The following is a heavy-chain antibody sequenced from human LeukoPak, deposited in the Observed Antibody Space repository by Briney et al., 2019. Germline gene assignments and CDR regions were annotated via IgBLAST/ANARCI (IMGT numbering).Heavy chain of an antibody. CDR1: GDSVPSKNGA. CDR3: ARDFGTTGWHTFDY. CDR2: TYYRSKGYN. D-gene: IGHD6-19*01. V-gene: IGHV6-1*01. J-gene: IGHJ4*02. Sequence: SQTLSLTCAVSGDSVPSKNGAWNWIRQSPSRGLEWLGRTYYRSKGYNDYAESMEGRMTISQDTSKNQYSLHLNSVTPDDTAVYYCARDFGTTGWHTFDYWGQGTLVTVSS.